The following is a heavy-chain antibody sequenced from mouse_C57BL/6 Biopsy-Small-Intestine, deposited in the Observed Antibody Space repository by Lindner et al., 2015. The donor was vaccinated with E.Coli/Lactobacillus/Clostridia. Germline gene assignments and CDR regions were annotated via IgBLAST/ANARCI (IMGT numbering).Heavy chain of an antibody. CDR3: ARRLYAMDY. V-gene: IGHV1-82*01. J-gene: IGHJ4*01. CDR2: IYPGDGDT. CDR1: GYAFSSSW. Sequence: VQLQESGPELVKPGASMKISCKASGYAFSSSWMNWVKQRPGKGLEWIGRIYPGDGDTNYNGKFKGKATLTVDQSSSTAYMQLNSLTSEDSAVYYCARRLYAMDYWGQGTSVTVSS.